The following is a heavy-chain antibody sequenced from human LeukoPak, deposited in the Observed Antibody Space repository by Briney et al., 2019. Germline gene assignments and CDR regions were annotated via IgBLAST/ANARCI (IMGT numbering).Heavy chain of an antibody. D-gene: IGHD2-2*01. CDR1: GGTFSSYA. J-gene: IGHJ5*02. CDR2: IIPIFGTA. V-gene: IGHV1-69*13. Sequence: SVKVSCKASGGTFSSYAISWVRQAPGQGLEWMGGIIPIFGTANYAQKFQGRVTITADESTSTAYMELSSLRSEDTAVYYCARDVGDIVVVPAAPLAWFDPWGQGTLATVSS. CDR3: ARDVGDIVVVPAAPLAWFDP.